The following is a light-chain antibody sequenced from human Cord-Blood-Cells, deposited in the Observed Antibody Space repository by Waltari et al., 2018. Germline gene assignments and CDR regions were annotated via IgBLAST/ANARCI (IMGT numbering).Light chain of an antibody. Sequence: SVSGSPGQSITISCTGTSSDVGGYNYVSWYQQHPGKAPKLMIYDVSNRPSGVSNRFSGSKSGNTASLTISALQAEDEADYYCSSYTSSSTYVFGTGTKVTVL. J-gene: IGLJ1*01. CDR3: SSYTSSSTYV. V-gene: IGLV2-14*04. CDR2: DVS. CDR1: SSDVGGYNY.